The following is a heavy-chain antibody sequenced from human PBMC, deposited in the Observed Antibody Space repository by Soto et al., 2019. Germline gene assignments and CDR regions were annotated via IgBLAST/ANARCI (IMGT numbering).Heavy chain of an antibody. Sequence: PGGSLRLSCAASGFTFSSYGMHWVRQAPGKGLEWVAVISYDGSNKYYADSVKGRFTISRDNSKNTLYLQMNSLRAEDTAVYYCAKQHLLRFLEWSEPQPPYYYGMDVWGQGTTVTVSS. V-gene: IGHV3-30*18. J-gene: IGHJ6*02. D-gene: IGHD3-3*01. CDR1: GFTFSSYG. CDR2: ISYDGSNK. CDR3: AKQHLLRFLEWSEPQPPYYYGMDV.